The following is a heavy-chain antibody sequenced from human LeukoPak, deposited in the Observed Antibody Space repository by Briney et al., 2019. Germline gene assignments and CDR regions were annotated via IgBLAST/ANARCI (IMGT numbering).Heavy chain of an antibody. CDR3: ANYNWNYDNWFDP. Sequence: GGSLRLSCAASGFNFSSYAMSWVRQAPGKGLEWVSAISGSGGSTYYADSVKGRFTISRDNSKNTLYLQMNSLRAEDTAVYYCANYNWNYDNWFDPWGQGTLVTVSS. D-gene: IGHD1-7*01. CDR1: GFNFSSYA. V-gene: IGHV3-23*01. J-gene: IGHJ5*02. CDR2: ISGSGGST.